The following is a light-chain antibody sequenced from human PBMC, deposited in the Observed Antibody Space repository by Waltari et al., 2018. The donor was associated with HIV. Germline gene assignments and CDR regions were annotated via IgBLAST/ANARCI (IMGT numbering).Light chain of an antibody. CDR3: NSYTSISTWV. V-gene: IGLV2-14*03. CDR1: SSDVGSYSY. J-gene: IGLJ3*02. Sequence: QSALTQPASVSGSPGQSITISCTGSSSDVGSYSYVSWYQQHPGVSHRFSGSKSGNTASLTISGLQPEDEADYYCNSYTSISTWVFGGGTKLTVL.